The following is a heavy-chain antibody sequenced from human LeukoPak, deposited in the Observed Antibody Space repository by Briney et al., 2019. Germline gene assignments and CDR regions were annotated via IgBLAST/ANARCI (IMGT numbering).Heavy chain of an antibody. CDR2: IIPILGIA. CDR3: ARARDYYGSGSYS. D-gene: IGHD3-10*01. V-gene: IGHV1-69*04. CDR1: GGTFSSYA. J-gene: IGHJ4*02. Sequence: SVKVSCKASGGTFSSYAISWVRQVPGQGLEWMGRIIPILGIANYAQKFQGRVTITADKSTSTAYMELSSLRSEDTAVYYCARARDYYGSGSYSWGQGTLVTVSS.